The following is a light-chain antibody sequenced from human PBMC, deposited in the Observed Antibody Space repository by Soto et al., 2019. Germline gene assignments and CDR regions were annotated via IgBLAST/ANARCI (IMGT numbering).Light chain of an antibody. V-gene: IGKV3D-15*01. CDR2: RAS. J-gene: IGKJ4*02. CDR1: QSIRTL. Sequence: THSPITLTQSPAKISTLSCKATQSIRTLLAWYQQKPGQAPRLLIHRASSRATGIAARFSGSGSGTEFTLTISGLQSEDFDTYYCQQYSNWPGTFGGGTKVDIK. CDR3: QQYSNWPGT.